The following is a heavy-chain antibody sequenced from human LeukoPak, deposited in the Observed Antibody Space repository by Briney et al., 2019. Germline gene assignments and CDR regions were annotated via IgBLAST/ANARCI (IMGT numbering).Heavy chain of an antibody. CDR2: IKQDGSEK. CDR3: ARAYYYDSSGYYLGIGMDV. Sequence: PGGSLRLSCAASGFTFSSYWMSWVRQAPGKGLEWVANIKQDGSEKYYVDSVKGRFTISRDNAKNSLYLQMNSLRVEDTAVYYCARAYYYDSSGYYLGIGMDVWGQGTTVTVSS. CDR1: GFTFSSYW. D-gene: IGHD3-22*01. J-gene: IGHJ6*02. V-gene: IGHV3-7*03.